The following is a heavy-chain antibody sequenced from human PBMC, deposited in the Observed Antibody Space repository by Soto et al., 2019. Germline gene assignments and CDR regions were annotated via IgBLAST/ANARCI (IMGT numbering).Heavy chain of an antibody. D-gene: IGHD6-19*01. Sequence: SVKVSCKASGGTFSSYAIRWVRQAPGQGLEWMGGIIPIFGTANYAQKFQGRVTITADESTSTAYMELSSLRSEDTAVYYCAIAVAGTGYYYYGMDVWGQGTTVTVSS. CDR2: IIPIFGTA. V-gene: IGHV1-69*13. CDR3: AIAVAGTGYYYYGMDV. CDR1: GGTFSSYA. J-gene: IGHJ6*02.